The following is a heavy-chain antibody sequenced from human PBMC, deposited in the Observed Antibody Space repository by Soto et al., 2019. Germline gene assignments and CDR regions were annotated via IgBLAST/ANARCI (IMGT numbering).Heavy chain of an antibody. Sequence: SETLSLTCTVSGGSISSSSYYWGWIRQPPGKGLEWIGSIYYSGSTYYNPSLKSRVTISVDTSKNQFSLKLSSVTAADTAVYYCARCVRYYYGMDVWGQGTTVTVSS. CDR1: GGSISSSSYY. CDR3: ARCVRYYYGMDV. V-gene: IGHV4-39*01. D-gene: IGHD6-6*01. CDR2: IYYSGST. J-gene: IGHJ6*02.